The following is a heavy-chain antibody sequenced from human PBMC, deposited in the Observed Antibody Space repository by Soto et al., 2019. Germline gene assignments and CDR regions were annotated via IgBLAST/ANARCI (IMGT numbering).Heavy chain of an antibody. V-gene: IGHV1-69*13. D-gene: IGHD3-22*01. J-gene: IGHJ5*02. CDR2: IIPIFGTA. CDR1: GGTFSSYA. CDR3: ARDQYDSSCYYYQTSNWFDP. Sequence: SVKVSCKASGGTFSSYAISWVRQAPGQGLEWMGGIIPIFGTANYAQKFQGRVTITADESTSTAYMELSSLRSEDTAVYYCARDQYDSSCYYYQTSNWFDPWGQGTLVTVSS.